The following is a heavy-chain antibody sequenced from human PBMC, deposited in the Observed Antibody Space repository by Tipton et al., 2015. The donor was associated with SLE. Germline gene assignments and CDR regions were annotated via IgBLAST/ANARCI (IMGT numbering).Heavy chain of an antibody. CDR2: INYSGSS. CDR3: ARGNYASESYYRLYMDV. J-gene: IGHJ6*03. D-gene: IGHD3-10*01. CDR1: GASISGYH. Sequence: TLSLTCTVSGASISGYHWTWSRQPPGKGLEWIGYINYSGSSNYKPSLKSRVTISGDTSKNQFSLRVSSVTAADTAVYYCARGNYASESYYRLYMDVWGKGTTVTVSS. V-gene: IGHV4-59*12.